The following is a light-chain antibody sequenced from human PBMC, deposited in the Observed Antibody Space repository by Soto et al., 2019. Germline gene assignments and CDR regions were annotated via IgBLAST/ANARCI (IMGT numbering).Light chain of an antibody. J-gene: IGKJ4*01. CDR2: DVS. CDR3: QQYHDWPLT. Sequence: EIVMTQSPATLSVSPGERATLSCRASQSVSSNFAWYQQRPAQAPRLLIYDVSTRATGVPTRFSGSGSGTESTLTISSLQSEDFAVYYCQQYHDWPLTLGGGTKVDIK. V-gene: IGKV3D-15*01. CDR1: QSVSSN.